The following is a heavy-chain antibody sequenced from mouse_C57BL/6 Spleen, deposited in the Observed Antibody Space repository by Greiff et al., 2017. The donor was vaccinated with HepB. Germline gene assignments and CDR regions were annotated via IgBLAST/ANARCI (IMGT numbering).Heavy chain of an antibody. D-gene: IGHD3-2*01. V-gene: IGHV7-3*01. CDR1: GFTFTDYY. J-gene: IGHJ2*01. CDR2: IRNKANGYTT. CDR3: ARLDSPYYFDY. Sequence: EVKLMESGGGLVQPGGSLSLSCAASGFTFTDYYMSWVRQPPGKALEWLGFIRNKANGYTTEYSASVKGRFTISRDNSQSILYLQMNALRAEDSATYYCARLDSPYYFDYWGQGTTLTVSS.